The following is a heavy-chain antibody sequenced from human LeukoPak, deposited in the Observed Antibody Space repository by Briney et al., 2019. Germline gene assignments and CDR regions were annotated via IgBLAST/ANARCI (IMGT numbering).Heavy chain of an antibody. CDR2: IYHDGST. J-gene: IGHJ4*02. Sequence: SETLSLTCAVSGGSISSNNWWIWVRQSPEKGLEWIGEIYHDGSTDYNPSLKSRVTISMDKSKNQLSLKLNFVTAADTAVYYCARDRGGYTYSHDYWGQGTLVTVSS. CDR3: ARDRGGYTYSHDY. V-gene: IGHV4-4*02. D-gene: IGHD5-18*01. CDR1: GGSISSNNW.